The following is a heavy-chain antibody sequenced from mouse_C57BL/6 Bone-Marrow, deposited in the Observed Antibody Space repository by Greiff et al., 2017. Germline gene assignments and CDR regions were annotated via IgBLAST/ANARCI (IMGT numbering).Heavy chain of an antibody. V-gene: IGHV1-22*01. CDR1: GYTFTDYN. J-gene: IGHJ4*01. D-gene: IGHD2-2*01. CDR3: ANDLLWLRRYYYAMDY. CDR2: INPNNGGT. Sequence: EVQLQQSGPELVKPGASVKMSCKASGYTFTDYNMHWVKQSHGKSLEWIGYINPNNGGTSYNQKCKGKATLTVNKSSSTAYMERRSLTSEDSAVYYCANDLLWLRRYYYAMDYWGQGTSVTVSS.